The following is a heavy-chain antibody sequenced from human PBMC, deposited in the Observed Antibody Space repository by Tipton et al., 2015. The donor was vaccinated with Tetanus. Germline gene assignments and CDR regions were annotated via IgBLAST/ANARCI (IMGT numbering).Heavy chain of an antibody. CDR1: GVSMIDSY. V-gene: IGHV4-4*07. D-gene: IGHD5-18*01. J-gene: IGHJ4*02. Sequence: TLSLTCTVSGVSMIDSYWSWIRQPAGKGLEWIGHISNGNPDYTPSLKNRLILSADTSKNELSLKLQSVTAADAAVYYCARGITDGYFRRLDYWGQGIRVAVSP. CDR2: ISNGNP. CDR3: ARGITDGYFRRLDY.